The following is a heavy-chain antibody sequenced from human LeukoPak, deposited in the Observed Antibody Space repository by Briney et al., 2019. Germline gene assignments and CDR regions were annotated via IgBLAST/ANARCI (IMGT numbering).Heavy chain of an antibody. V-gene: IGHV4-59*12. CDR1: GGSISSYY. J-gene: IGHJ5*02. CDR2: IYYGGST. D-gene: IGHD6-19*01. CDR3: ARDKRGSARGCSSGWLPSRRTNWFDP. Sequence: SETLSLTCTVSGGSISSYYWDWIRQPPGKGLEWIGSIYYGGSTYYNPSLESRVTISVDTSKNQFSLKLSSVTAADTAVYYCARDKRGSARGCSSGWLPSRRTNWFDPWGQGTLVTVSS.